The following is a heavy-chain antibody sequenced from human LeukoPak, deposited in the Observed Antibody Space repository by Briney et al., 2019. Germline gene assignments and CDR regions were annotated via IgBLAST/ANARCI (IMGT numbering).Heavy chain of an antibody. D-gene: IGHD6-19*01. CDR3: AKGSGAWVAVAEWFDP. Sequence: PGGSLTLSCAASGLSFSSYARSWVRQAPGKGLEWVSDISGSGGSTYYAGSVKGPFTISRDNSKNTLYLQMNSLRTEDTAVYYCAKGSGAWVAVAEWFDPWGQGTLVTVSS. V-gene: IGHV3-23*01. J-gene: IGHJ5*02. CDR1: GLSFSSYA. CDR2: ISGSGGST.